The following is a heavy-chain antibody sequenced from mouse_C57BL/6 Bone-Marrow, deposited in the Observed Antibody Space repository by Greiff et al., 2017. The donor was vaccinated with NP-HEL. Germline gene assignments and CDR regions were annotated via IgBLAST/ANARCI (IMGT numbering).Heavy chain of an antibody. CDR2: IDPETGGT. CDR3: TRRLLRFAWFAY. J-gene: IGHJ3*01. Sequence: VKVVESGAELVRPGASVTLSCKASGYTFTDYEMHWVKQTPVHGLEWIGAIDPETGGTAYNQKFKGKAILTADKSSSTAYMELRSLTSEDSAVYYCTRRLLRFAWFAYWGQGTLVTVSA. CDR1: GYTFTDYE. V-gene: IGHV1-15*01. D-gene: IGHD1-1*01.